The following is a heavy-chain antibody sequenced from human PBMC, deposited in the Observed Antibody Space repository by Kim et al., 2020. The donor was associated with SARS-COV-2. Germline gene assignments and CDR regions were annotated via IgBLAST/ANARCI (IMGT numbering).Heavy chain of an antibody. D-gene: IGHD4-17*01. J-gene: IGHJ4*02. Sequence: GGSLRLSCAASGFSFSDYAMSWVRQAPGKGLEWVSAISGSDDRTYYADSVKGRFTISRDNSKNTLYLQMNSLRAEDTALYYCAKAYYGDYPGGWGQGTLVTVSS. CDR3: AKAYYGDYPGG. CDR1: GFSFSDYA. CDR2: ISGSDDRT. V-gene: IGHV3-23*01.